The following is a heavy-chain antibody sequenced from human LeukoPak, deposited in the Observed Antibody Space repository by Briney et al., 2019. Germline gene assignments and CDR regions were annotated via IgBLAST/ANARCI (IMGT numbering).Heavy chain of an antibody. J-gene: IGHJ3*02. CDR3: AREGYTSEGSDAFDI. Sequence: SETLSLTCNVSGGSISRSGYYWGWIRQSPEKGLEWIGSIYYTGGTYYTPSLKSRVTISVDTSKSQFSLKLKSMTAADTAVYFCAREGYTSEGSDAFDIWGQGTMVTVSS. V-gene: IGHV4-39*07. D-gene: IGHD6-13*01. CDR2: IYYTGGT. CDR1: GGSISRSGYY.